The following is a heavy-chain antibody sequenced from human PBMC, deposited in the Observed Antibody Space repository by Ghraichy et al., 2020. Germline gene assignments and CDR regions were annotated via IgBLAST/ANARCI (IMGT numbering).Heavy chain of an antibody. V-gene: IGHV3-7*01. Sequence: GGSLRLSCAASGFTFSTYWMSWVRQVPGKGLEWVANIKKDGSDKYYVDSVRGRFTISRDNAKNSLYLQMNSLRAEDTAVYYCARDFRFGWDDWGQGTLVTVSS. CDR3: ARDFRFGWDD. CDR2: IKKDGSDK. J-gene: IGHJ4*02. CDR1: GFTFSTYW. D-gene: IGHD6-19*01.